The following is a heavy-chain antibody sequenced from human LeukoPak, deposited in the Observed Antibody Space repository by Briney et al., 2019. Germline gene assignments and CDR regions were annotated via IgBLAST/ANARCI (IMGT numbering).Heavy chain of an antibody. CDR3: AKTRPLDSSSWSHGDY. V-gene: IGHV3-53*01. CDR1: GFTFSSYW. J-gene: IGHJ4*02. Sequence: GGSLRLSCAASGFTFSSYWMSWVRQAPGKGLEWVSVTYSGGSTYYADSVKGRFTISRDNSKNTLYLQMESLRAEDTAVYYCAKTRPLDSSSWSHGDYWGQGTLVTVSS. CDR2: TYSGGST. D-gene: IGHD6-13*01.